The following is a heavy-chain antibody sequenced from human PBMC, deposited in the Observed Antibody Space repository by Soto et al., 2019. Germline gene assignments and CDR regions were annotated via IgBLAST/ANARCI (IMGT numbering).Heavy chain of an antibody. CDR1: GVSVSSASYY. Sequence: PSETLSLTCAVSGVSVSSASYYWSWVRQPPGRGLEWIGYISYSGSTNYNPSLTSRITISLDTSKNQFSLKLSSVTTADTAVYYCARLEWLAELYFDYWGQGSLVTVSS. D-gene: IGHD3-3*01. CDR3: ARLEWLAELYFDY. J-gene: IGHJ4*02. CDR2: ISYSGST. V-gene: IGHV4-61*01.